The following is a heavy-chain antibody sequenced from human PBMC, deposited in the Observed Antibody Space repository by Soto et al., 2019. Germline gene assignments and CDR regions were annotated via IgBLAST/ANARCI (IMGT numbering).Heavy chain of an antibody. CDR1: GFTFSGSA. CDR3: TRHDGQQLVPFDY. V-gene: IGHV3-73*02. D-gene: IGHD6-13*01. Sequence: EVQLVESGGGLVQPGGSLKLSCAASGFTFSGSAMHWVRQASGKGLEWVGRIRSKANSYATAYAASVKGRFTISRDDSKNTAYLQMNSLKTEYTAVYYCTRHDGQQLVPFDYWGQGTLVTVSS. CDR2: IRSKANSYAT. J-gene: IGHJ4*02.